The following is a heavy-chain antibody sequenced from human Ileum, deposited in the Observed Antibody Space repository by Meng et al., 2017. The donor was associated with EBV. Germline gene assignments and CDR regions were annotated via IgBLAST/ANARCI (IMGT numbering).Heavy chain of an antibody. D-gene: IGHD6-19*01. J-gene: IGHJ4*02. V-gene: IGHV1-2*06. CDR2: INPSTGDT. CDR3: AVRLGYSSGWPFDY. Sequence: QAAGEVKKPGASVRVSCQASGYQFSGFFLHWVRQAPGQGLEWMGRINPSTGDTRYVKKFEQRVTMTRDASASVAYLELTGLRVDDTAIYYCAVRLGYSSGWPFDYWGQGALVTVSS. CDR1: GYQFSGFF.